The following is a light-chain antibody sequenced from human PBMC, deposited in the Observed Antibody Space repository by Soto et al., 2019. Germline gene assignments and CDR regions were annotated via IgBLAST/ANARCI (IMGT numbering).Light chain of an antibody. CDR2: EDN. Sequence: QSVLTQPPSVSAAPGQKVTISCSGSSSNIGKNYVSWYQQVPGTAPKLVIYEDNKRRSGIPDRFSGSKSGTSATLGITGLQTGDEADYYCGTWDSSLSVFVFGTGTKLTVL. V-gene: IGLV1-51*02. CDR1: SSNIGKNY. CDR3: GTWDSSLSVFV. J-gene: IGLJ1*01.